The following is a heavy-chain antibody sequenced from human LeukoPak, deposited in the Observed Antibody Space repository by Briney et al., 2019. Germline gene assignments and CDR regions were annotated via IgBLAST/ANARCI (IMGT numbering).Heavy chain of an antibody. D-gene: IGHD3-10*01. Sequence: SGGSLRLSCTASGFTVSSNYMSWVRQAPGKGLEWVSVIYSGGSTNYADSVKGRFTISRDNSKNTLYLQMNSLRAEDTAVYYCARAMGSGSYSFDYWGQGTLVTVSS. CDR1: GFTVSSNY. J-gene: IGHJ4*02. V-gene: IGHV3-66*01. CDR3: ARAMGSGSYSFDY. CDR2: IYSGGST.